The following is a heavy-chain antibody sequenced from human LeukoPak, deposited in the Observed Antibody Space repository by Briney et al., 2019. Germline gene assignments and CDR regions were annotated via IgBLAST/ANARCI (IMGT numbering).Heavy chain of an antibody. V-gene: IGHV3-53*04. D-gene: IGHD5-12*01. J-gene: IGHJ4*02. CDR2: IYSGGST. CDR1: GFTVSSNY. CDR3: AREPHNREWLRLFDY. Sequence: GGSLRLSCAASGFTVSSNYMSWVRQAPGKGLEWVTVIYSGGSTYYADSVKGRFTISRHNSKNTLYLQMNSLRAEDTAVYYCAREPHNREWLRLFDYWGQGTLVTVSS.